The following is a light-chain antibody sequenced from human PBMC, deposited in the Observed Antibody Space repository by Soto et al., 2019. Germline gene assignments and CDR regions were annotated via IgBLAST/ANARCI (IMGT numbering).Light chain of an antibody. J-gene: IGKJ4*01. CDR1: QSINSY. CDR2: AAS. V-gene: IGKV1-39*01. Sequence: DIQMTQSPSSLSASVGDRVTITCRASQSINSYLNWYQQKPGKAPKLLIYAASSLQSGVPSRFSGSGSGTDFTLTISSLQPEDFATYYCQQSYTTPTVTFGGGTKVETK. CDR3: QQSYTTPTVT.